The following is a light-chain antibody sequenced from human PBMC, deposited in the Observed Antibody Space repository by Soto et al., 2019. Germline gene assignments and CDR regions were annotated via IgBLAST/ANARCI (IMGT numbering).Light chain of an antibody. CDR3: QQRSDWPT. Sequence: EIVLTQSPATLSLSPGERATLSCRASQSVTTYSAWYQHKPGQAPRLLIYDVSKRATGIPARFSGSGSGTEFTLSISSLEPEDFAVYYCQQRSDWPTFGQGTKLEIK. J-gene: IGKJ2*01. CDR2: DVS. CDR1: QSVTTY. V-gene: IGKV3-11*01.